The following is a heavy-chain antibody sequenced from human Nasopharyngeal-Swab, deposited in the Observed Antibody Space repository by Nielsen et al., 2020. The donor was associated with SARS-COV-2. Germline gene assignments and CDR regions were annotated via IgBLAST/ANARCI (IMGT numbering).Heavy chain of an antibody. Sequence: ASVKVSCKTSGYTFTSYYMHWVRQAPGQGLEWMGIINPSGGSTSYAQKFQGRVTMTRDTSTSTVYMELSSLRSEDTAVYYCARSIAAAVFDYWGQGTLVTVSS. J-gene: IGHJ4*02. D-gene: IGHD6-13*01. CDR3: ARSIAAAVFDY. V-gene: IGHV1-46*01. CDR1: GYTFTSYY. CDR2: INPSGGST.